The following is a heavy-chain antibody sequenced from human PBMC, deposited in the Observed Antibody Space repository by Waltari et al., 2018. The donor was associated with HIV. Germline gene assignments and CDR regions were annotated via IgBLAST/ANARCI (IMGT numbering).Heavy chain of an antibody. D-gene: IGHD2-21*01. J-gene: IGHJ2*01. V-gene: IGHV1-3*01. CDR2: INAGNGNT. CDR3: ARVLRDGGDYGYFDL. CDR1: GYTFTSYA. Sequence: QVQLVQSGAEVKKPGASVKVSCKASGYTFTSYAMHWVRQAPGQRLEWMGWINAGNGNTKYSQKFQGRVTITRDTSASTAYMELSSLRSEDTAVYYCARVLRDGGDYGYFDLWGRGTLVTVSS.